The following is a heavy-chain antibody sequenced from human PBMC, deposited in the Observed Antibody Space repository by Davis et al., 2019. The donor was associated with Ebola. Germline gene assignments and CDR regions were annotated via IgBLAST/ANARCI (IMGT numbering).Heavy chain of an antibody. J-gene: IGHJ6*02. CDR2: ISSSGSTI. D-gene: IGHD6-19*01. CDR1: GFTFSDYY. Sequence: GGSLRLSCAASGFTFSDYYMSWIRQAPGKGLEWVSYISSSGSTIYYADSVQVRFTISRDNAKNSLYLQMNSLRAEDTAVYYCAREGIAVAGGGAIYYYYYGMDVWGQGTTVTVSS. CDR3: AREGIAVAGGGAIYYYYYGMDV. V-gene: IGHV3-11*01.